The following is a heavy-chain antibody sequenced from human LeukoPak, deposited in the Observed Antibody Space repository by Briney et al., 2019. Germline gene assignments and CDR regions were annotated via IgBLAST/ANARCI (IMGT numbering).Heavy chain of an antibody. CDR3: ATHYYDYVWGSYRLEYFQH. J-gene: IGHJ1*01. V-gene: IGHV1-24*01. CDR1: GYTLTELS. Sequence: ASVKVSCKVSGYTLTELSMHWVRQAPGKGLEWMGGFDPEDGETIYAQKFQGRVTMTEDTSTDTAYMELSSLRSEDTAVYYCATHYYDYVWGSYRLEYFQHWGQGTLVTVSS. CDR2: FDPEDGET. D-gene: IGHD3-16*02.